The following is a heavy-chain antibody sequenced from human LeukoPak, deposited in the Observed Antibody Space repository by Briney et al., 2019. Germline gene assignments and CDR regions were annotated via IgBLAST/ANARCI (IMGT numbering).Heavy chain of an antibody. V-gene: IGHV1-69*04. CDR3: ARDMNREDVWGSYSDY. CDR2: IIPILGIA. CDR1: GGTFSSYA. D-gene: IGHD3-16*01. J-gene: IGHJ4*02. Sequence: SVKVSCKASGGTFSSYAISWVRQAPGQGLEWMGRIIPILGIANYAQKFQGRVTITADKSTSTAYMELSSLRSEDTAVYYCARDMNREDVWGSYSDYWGQGTLVTVSS.